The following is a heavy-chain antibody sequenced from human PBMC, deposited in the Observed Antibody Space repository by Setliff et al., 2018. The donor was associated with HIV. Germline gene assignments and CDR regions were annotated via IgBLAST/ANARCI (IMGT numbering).Heavy chain of an antibody. Sequence: GGSLRLSCAASGFTFSDYYMSWIRQAPGKGLEWVSYISSSGSTIYYADSVKGRFTISRDNAKNSLYLQMNSLRAEDTAVYYCARDHRPYFYDKAWFDPWGQGTLVTVSS. CDR1: GFTFSDYY. CDR2: ISSSGSTI. V-gene: IGHV3-11*04. J-gene: IGHJ5*02. CDR3: ARDHRPYFYDKAWFDP. D-gene: IGHD3-22*01.